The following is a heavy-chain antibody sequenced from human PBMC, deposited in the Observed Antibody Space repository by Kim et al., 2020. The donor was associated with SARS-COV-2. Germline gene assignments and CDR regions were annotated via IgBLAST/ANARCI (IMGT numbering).Heavy chain of an antibody. CDR1: GYTFTSYY. D-gene: IGHD4-17*01. Sequence: ASVKVSCKASGYTFTSYYMHWVRQAPGQGLEWMGIINPSGGSTSYAQKFQGRVTMTRDTSTSTVYMELSSLRSEDTAVYYCARVNRLVSHYGDAGFDYWGQRTLVTVSS. CDR3: ARVNRLVSHYGDAGFDY. J-gene: IGHJ4*02. V-gene: IGHV1-46*01. CDR2: INPSGGST.